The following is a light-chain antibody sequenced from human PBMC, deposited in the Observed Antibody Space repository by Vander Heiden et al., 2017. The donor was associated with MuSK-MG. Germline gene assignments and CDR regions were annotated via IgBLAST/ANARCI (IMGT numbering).Light chain of an antibody. CDR1: QDINNY. CDR2: DAS. CDR3: QQDDSLPST. J-gene: IGKJ2*01. Sequence: DIQMTQSPSSLSASVGDRVTITCQASQDINNYLNWYQQKLGKAPKLLISDASNLETGVPSRFSGSGSGTDFTFTMSSLQPVDVATYYCQQDDSLPSTFGQGTKLEIK. V-gene: IGKV1-33*01.